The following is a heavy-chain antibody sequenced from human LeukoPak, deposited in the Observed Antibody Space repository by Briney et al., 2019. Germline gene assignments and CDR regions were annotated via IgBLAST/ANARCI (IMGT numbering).Heavy chain of an antibody. J-gene: IGHJ4*02. CDR2: ISYDGSNK. Sequence: PGGSLRLSCAASGFTFSSYAMHWVRQAPGKGLEWVAVISYDGSNKYYADSVKGRFTISRDNSKNTLYLQMNSLRAEDTAVYYCARDGDIVVVPALDYWGQGTLVTVS. V-gene: IGHV3-30-3*01. CDR3: ARDGDIVVVPALDY. D-gene: IGHD2-2*01. CDR1: GFTFSSYA.